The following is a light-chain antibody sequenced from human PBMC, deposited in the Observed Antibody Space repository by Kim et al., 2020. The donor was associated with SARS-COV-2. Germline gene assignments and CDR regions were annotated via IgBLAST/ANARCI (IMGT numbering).Light chain of an antibody. CDR1: SINIGFCNY. CDR2: DVN. J-gene: IGLJ3*02. Sequence: GQAVACSCTGTSINIGFCNYVYWHQQHPGKAPILMIYDVNKRPSGISSRFAGSKSGSTAAVTISGRQAEDEADYYGSSFTTRSTLVFGGGTQLTVL. V-gene: IGLV2-14*03. CDR3: SSFTTRSTLV.